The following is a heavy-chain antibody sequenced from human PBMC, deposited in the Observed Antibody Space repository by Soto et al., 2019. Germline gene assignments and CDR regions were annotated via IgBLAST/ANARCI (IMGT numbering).Heavy chain of an antibody. V-gene: IGHV2-70*13. CDR3: VRGSGTYPTYFDT. CDR2: IDSDGDR. D-gene: IGHD3-10*01. J-gene: IGHJ5*02. CDR1: GFSLSTSGLS. Sequence: ESGPTLVNPTQTLTLTCSFSGFSLSTSGLSVNWLRQSPGKALEWVALIDSDGDRYYSTSLKTRLRISWDTSKSQVVLRLIDMDPTDSATYYCVRGSGTYPTYFDTWGQGALVTVSS.